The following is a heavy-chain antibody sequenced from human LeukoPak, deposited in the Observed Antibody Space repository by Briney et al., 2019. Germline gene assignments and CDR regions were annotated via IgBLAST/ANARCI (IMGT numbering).Heavy chain of an antibody. D-gene: IGHD2-2*01. V-gene: IGHV1-18*01. J-gene: IGHJ5*02. Sequence: ASVKVSCKASGYTCTSYGISWVRQAPGQGLEWMGWISAYSGNTNYAQKLQGRVTMTTDTSTSTAYMELRSLRSDDTAVYYCARDRAQYCSSTSCEYNWFDPWGQGTLVTVSS. CDR2: ISAYSGNT. CDR1: GYTCTSYG. CDR3: ARDRAQYCSSTSCEYNWFDP.